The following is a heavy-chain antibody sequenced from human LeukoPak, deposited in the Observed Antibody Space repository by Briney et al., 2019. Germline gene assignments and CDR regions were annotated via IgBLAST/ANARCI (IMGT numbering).Heavy chain of an antibody. J-gene: IGHJ6*03. CDR1: GYTFTRYY. CDR3: ARAKNDYVKESYYYYMDV. CDR2: MNPNSGNT. Sequence: GASVKVSCKASGYTFTRYYMHWVRQAPGQGLEWMGWMNPNSGNTGYAQKFQGRVTITRNTSISTAYMELSSLRSEDTAVYYCARAKNDYVKESYYYYMDVWGKGTTVTVSS. D-gene: IGHD4-17*01. V-gene: IGHV1-8*03.